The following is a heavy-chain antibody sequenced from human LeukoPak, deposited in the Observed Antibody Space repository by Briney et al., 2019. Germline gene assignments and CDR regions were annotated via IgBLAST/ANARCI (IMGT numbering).Heavy chain of an antibody. CDR1: GFTVSSNY. Sequence: GGSLRLTCAASGFTVSSNYMNWVRQAPGKGLEWVSIIYSGGNTYYADSVKGRFTISRDNSKNTLYLQMSSLRAEDTAVYYGARTLAGTGKFFDYWGQGTLVTVSS. V-gene: IGHV3-53*01. J-gene: IGHJ4*02. D-gene: IGHD6-19*01. CDR2: IYSGGNT. CDR3: ARTLAGTGKFFDY.